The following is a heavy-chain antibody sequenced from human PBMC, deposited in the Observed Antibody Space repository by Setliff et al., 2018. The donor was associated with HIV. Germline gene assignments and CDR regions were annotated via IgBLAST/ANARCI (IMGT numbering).Heavy chain of an antibody. Sequence: GGSLRLSCAASGFNIEDYAVHWVRQAPGKGLEWVSGISWNSGSIGYADSVKGRFTISRDNAKNSLYLQMNSLRAEDTALYYCALGGCSGGSCYSGRFDYWGQGTLVTVSS. J-gene: IGHJ4*02. D-gene: IGHD2-15*01. CDR3: ALGGCSGGSCYSGRFDY. CDR1: GFNIEDYA. CDR2: ISWNSGSI. V-gene: IGHV3-9*01.